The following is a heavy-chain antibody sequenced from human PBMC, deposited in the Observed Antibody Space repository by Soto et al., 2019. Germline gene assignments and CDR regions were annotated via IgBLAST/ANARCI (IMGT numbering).Heavy chain of an antibody. J-gene: IGHJ5*02. Sequence: EVQLVESGGGLVQPGGSLRLSCAASGFTFRSFTMNWVRQAPGKGLEWVSTISSNSAYIYYTDALRGRFTISRDNAKNSLHLQINSLRAEDTAVDYCTRDAARDSSARGWFDPWGPGTLVTVSS. CDR3: TRDAARDSSARGWFDP. D-gene: IGHD6-13*01. CDR1: GFTFRSFT. CDR2: ISSNSAYI. V-gene: IGHV3-21*02.